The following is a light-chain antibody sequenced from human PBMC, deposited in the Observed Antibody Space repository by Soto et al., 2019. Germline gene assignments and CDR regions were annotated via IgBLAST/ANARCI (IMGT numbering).Light chain of an antibody. CDR2: RAS. CDR1: ESVNSN. CDR3: QQYNTWPLT. Sequence: EIVMTQSPDTLSVSPGERATLSCRASESVNSNLAWYQQKPGQAPRLLIYRASTRATGITARFSGSGSGTEYTLTINSLQSEDFAVYYCQQYNTWPLTFGGGTKVETK. J-gene: IGKJ4*01. V-gene: IGKV3-15*01.